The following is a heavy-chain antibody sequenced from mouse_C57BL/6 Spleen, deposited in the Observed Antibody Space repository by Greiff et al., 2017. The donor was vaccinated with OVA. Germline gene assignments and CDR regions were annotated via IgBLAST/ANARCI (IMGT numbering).Heavy chain of an antibody. CDR3: AALDSSGYFDY. V-gene: IGHV1-82*01. CDR1: GYAFSSSW. J-gene: IGHJ2*01. Sequence: VQLQQSGPELVKPGASVKLSCKASGYAFSSSWMNWVKQRPGKGLEWIGRIYPGDGDTNYNGKFKGKATLTADKSSSTAYMQLSSLTSEDSAVYFWAALDSSGYFDYWGQGTTLTVSS. CDR2: IYPGDGDT. D-gene: IGHD3-2*02.